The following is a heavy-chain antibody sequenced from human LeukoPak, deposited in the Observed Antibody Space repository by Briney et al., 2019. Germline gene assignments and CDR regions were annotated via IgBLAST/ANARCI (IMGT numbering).Heavy chain of an antibody. V-gene: IGHV3-23*01. CDR1: GFTFSSSA. CDR3: ANYGFFPYYFDY. D-gene: IGHD5-24*01. CDR2: ISGSGGSS. J-gene: IGHJ4*02. Sequence: GGSLRLSCAASGFTFSSSAMSWVRQAPGKGLEWVSAISGSGGSSYYADSVKGRFTISRDNFKNTLYLQMNSLRAEDTAVYYCANYGFFPYYFDYWGQGTLVTVSS.